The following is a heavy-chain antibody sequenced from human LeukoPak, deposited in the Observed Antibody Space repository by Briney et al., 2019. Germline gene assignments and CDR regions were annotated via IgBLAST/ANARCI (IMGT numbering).Heavy chain of an antibody. CDR3: ATAPRYCRSTSCYDPQFDY. CDR1: GYTLTELS. J-gene: IGHJ4*02. V-gene: IGHV1-24*01. CDR2: FDPEDGET. D-gene: IGHD2-2*01. Sequence: VASVKVSCKVSGYTLTELSMHWVRQAPGKGLEWMGGFDPEDGETIYAQKFQGRVTMTEDTSTDTAYMELSSLRSEDTAVYYCATAPRYCRSTSCYDPQFDYWGKGTLVTVSS.